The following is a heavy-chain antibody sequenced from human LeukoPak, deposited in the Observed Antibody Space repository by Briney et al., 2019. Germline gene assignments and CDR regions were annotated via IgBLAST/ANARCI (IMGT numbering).Heavy chain of an antibody. J-gene: IGHJ4*02. Sequence: SETLSLTCTVSGYSISSDYYWDWIRQPPGKGLEWIGSIYQSGSTYYNPSLKSRVTISADTSKNQFSLRLSSVTAADTAVYYCVRVDNGGNYFDYWGQGTLVTVSS. CDR2: IYQSGST. V-gene: IGHV4-38-2*02. CDR3: VRVDNGGNYFDY. CDR1: GYSISSDYY. D-gene: IGHD4-23*01.